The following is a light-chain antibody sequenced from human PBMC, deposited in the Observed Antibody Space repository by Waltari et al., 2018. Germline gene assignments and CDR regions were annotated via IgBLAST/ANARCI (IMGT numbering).Light chain of an antibody. J-gene: IGLJ1*01. CDR1: SSDVGRYNF. Sequence: QSALTQPASVSGSPGQSITISCTGTSSDVGRYNFVSWFQQPPGNAPKLVIHDVSDRPSGASMRVSGSKSGNTASLTISGLQAEDEADYYCFSYTSFNTRVFGTGTKVTVL. CDR2: DVS. V-gene: IGLV2-14*03. CDR3: FSYTSFNTRV.